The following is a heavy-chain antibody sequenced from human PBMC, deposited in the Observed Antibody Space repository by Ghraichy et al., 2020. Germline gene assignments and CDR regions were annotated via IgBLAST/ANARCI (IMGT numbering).Heavy chain of an antibody. D-gene: IGHD6-13*01. CDR2: IRYDGSNK. Sequence: GGSLRLSCAASGFTFSTYGMHWVRQAPGKGLEWVAFIRYDGSNKYYEDSVKGRFTISRDNSKNTLYLQMNSLRSEDTAVYYCATDFSNSWWYYFAAWGQGTLVTVSS. V-gene: IGHV3-30*02. J-gene: IGHJ4*02. CDR1: GFTFSTYG. CDR3: ATDFSNSWWYYFAA.